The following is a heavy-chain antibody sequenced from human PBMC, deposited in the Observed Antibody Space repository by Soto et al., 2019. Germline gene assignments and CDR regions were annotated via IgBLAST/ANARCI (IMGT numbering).Heavy chain of an antibody. J-gene: IGHJ4*02. CDR3: XXXXDYPDNGFDY. CDR2: ILNDASGH. V-gene: IGHV3-33*01. Sequence: QVQLVESGGGVVQPGTSLRLSCAASGFTFSRHGMHWVRQTPGKGLEWLAVILNDASGHWYADSVKGRFTISRDNFENTLYLQMNGXXXXXXXXXXXXXXXDYPDNGFDYWGQGTLVTVXS. D-gene: IGHD4-17*01. CDR1: GFTFSRHG.